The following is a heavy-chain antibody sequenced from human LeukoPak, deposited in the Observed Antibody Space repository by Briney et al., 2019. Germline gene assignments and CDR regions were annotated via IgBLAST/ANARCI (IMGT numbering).Heavy chain of an antibody. V-gene: IGHV1-2*02. CDR2: INPNNGDT. D-gene: IGHD3-9*01. CDR1: GYIFTTYF. J-gene: IGHJ4*02. CDR3: AREGGYDILTGYQDY. Sequence: ASVKVSCKASGYIFTTYFIHWVRQAPGQGLEWMGWINPNNGDTNYVQKFQGRVTMTRDTSISTAYMELTRLRSDDTAVYYCAREGGYDILTGYQDYWGQGTLSPSPQ.